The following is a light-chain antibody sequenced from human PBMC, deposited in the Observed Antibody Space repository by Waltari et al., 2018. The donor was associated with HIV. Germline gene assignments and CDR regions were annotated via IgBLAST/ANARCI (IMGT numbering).Light chain of an antibody. J-gene: IGLJ1*01. Sequence: QSALTQPRSVSGSPGQSVTISCTGTTSDTGYLDYVSWYQQYPGNAPQVIIYEVNQRPSGVPDRFTGSKSGITASLTISGLQGEDEADYYCCSYAGAYTYVFGTGTKVNVL. CDR2: EVN. V-gene: IGLV2-11*01. CDR1: TSDTGYLDY. CDR3: CSYAGAYTYV.